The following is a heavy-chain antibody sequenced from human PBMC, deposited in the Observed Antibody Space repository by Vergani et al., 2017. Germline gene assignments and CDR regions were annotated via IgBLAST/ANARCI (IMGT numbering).Heavy chain of an antibody. V-gene: IGHV4-59*01. Sequence: QVQLEESGPGLVKPSETLSLTCTVSGGFISSYYWSWIRQPPGKGLEWIGYIYYSGSTNYNPSLKSRVTISVDTSKNQFSLRLSSVTAADTAVYYCARGRLGSVCSKYFQHWGQGTLVTVSS. CDR1: GGFISSYY. CDR3: ARGRLGSVCSKYFQH. CDR2: IYYSGST. D-gene: IGHD2-8*01. J-gene: IGHJ1*01.